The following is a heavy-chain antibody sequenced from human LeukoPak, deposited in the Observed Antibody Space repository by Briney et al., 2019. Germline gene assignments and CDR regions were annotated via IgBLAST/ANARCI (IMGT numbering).Heavy chain of an antibody. CDR2: ISRTGNSI. D-gene: IGHD6-13*01. V-gene: IGHV3-48*03. Sequence: PGGSLRLSCAASGFTLSSYEMNCVRLALGKGVEWISYISRTGNSIYYADSVKGRFTISGDSAKNSLYLQMNSLRAVDTAVYYCARGPYSSNWYVDYWGQGTLLTVAS. CDR3: ARGPYSSNWYVDY. J-gene: IGHJ4*02. CDR1: GFTLSSYE.